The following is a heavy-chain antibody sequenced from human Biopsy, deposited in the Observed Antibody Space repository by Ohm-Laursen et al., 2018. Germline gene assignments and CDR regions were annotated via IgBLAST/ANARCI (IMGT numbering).Heavy chain of an antibody. V-gene: IGHV1-18*01. D-gene: IGHD3-16*02. J-gene: IGHJ4*02. CDR3: ARGEVTFGELIVSLDS. Sequence: ASVKVSCKTSGYNFISYSINWVRQAPGQGLEWMGWIRPLNGDTKYGRKFQDRVTMTTDKSTSTVYMELTSLRSDDPAVYYCARGEVTFGELIVSLDSWGQGTLVTVSS. CDR2: IRPLNGDT. CDR1: GYNFISYS.